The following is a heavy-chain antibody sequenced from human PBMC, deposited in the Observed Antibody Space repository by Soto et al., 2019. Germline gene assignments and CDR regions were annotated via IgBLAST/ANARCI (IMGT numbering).Heavy chain of an antibody. J-gene: IGHJ4*02. Sequence: SETLSLTCTVSGGSISSGGYYWSWIRQHPGKGLEWIGYIYYSGSTYYNPSLKSRVTISVDTSKNQFSLKLSSVTAADTAVYYCAGVNSMIVVVSDWGQGTLVNVSS. CDR1: GGSISSGGYY. CDR3: AGVNSMIVVVSD. CDR2: IYYSGST. V-gene: IGHV4-31*02. D-gene: IGHD3-22*01.